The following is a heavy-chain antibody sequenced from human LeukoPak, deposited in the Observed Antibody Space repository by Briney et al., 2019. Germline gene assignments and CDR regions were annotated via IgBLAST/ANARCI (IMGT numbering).Heavy chain of an antibody. CDR1: GYPFTGYF. V-gene: IGHV1-2*04. D-gene: IGHD6-25*01. Sequence: ASVKVSCKASGYPFTGYFIHWVRQAPGLGLEWMGWINPNSGGTNYAQKFQGWVTMTRDTSINTAYMELSSLRSEDTAVYYCARDRGVSGYPSYYYYGMDVWGQGTTVTVSS. J-gene: IGHJ6*02. CDR2: INPNSGGT. CDR3: ARDRGVSGYPSYYYYGMDV.